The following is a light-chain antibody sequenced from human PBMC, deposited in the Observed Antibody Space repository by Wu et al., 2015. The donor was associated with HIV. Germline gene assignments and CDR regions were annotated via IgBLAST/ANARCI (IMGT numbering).Light chain of an antibody. V-gene: IGKV3-11*01. CDR3: QQRSTWPPHFT. CDR1: QSVSSY. CDR2: DAS. Sequence: EIVLTQSPATLSLSPGERATLSCRASQSVSSYLAWYQQKPGQAPRLLIYDASNRATGIPARFSGSGSGTDFTLTISSLEPEDFAIYYCQQRSTWPPHFTFGPGTRVDLK. J-gene: IGKJ3*01.